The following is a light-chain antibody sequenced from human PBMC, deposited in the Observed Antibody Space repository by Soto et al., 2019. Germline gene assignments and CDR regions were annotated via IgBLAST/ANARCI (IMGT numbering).Light chain of an antibody. CDR2: DVN. J-gene: IGLJ2*01. CDR1: SSDSGGYEY. V-gene: IGLV2-14*01. CDR3: TSYASGSSHVV. Sequence: QSALTQPASVSGSPGQSITLSCTGTSSDSGGYEYVSWYQRHPGKAPKLIIYDVNNRPSGVSNRFSGSKSGNTASLTISGLQAEDEADYYCTSYASGSSHVVFGGGTKLTVL.